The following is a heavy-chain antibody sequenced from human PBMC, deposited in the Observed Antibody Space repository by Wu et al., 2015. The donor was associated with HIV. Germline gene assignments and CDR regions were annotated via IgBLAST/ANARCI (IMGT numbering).Heavy chain of an antibody. Sequence: QALLVQSGAEMKRPGASVRVSCEASGYSFIGLPGFDINWVRQAPGQGLEWMGWISGYNGKTSYAQTFQDRVIMTIETSKSTAYMELRSLKSDDTAIYFCLRDQQWPPEDYHYYGFDVWGQGTTITVSS. CDR3: LRDQQWPPEDYHYYGFDV. CDR2: ISGYNGKT. D-gene: IGHD6-19*01. J-gene: IGHJ6*02. CDR1: GYSFIGLPGFD. V-gene: IGHV1-18*01.